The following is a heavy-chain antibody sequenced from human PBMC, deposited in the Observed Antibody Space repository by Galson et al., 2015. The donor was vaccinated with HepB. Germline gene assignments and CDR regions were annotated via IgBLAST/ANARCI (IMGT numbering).Heavy chain of an antibody. CDR3: ARHRYSSSYEAPLDY. Sequence: SLRLSCAASGFTVSSNYMSWVRQAPGKGLEWVSVINSGGRIYYADSVKGRFTISRDNAKDSLFLQMNSLRAEDTAVYYCARHRYSSSYEAPLDYWGQGTLVSVSS. D-gene: IGHD1-26*01. J-gene: IGHJ4*02. CDR1: GFTVSSNY. CDR2: INSGGRI. V-gene: IGHV3-66*04.